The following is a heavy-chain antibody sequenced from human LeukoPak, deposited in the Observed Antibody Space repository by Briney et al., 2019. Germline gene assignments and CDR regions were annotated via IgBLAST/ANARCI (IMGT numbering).Heavy chain of an antibody. J-gene: IGHJ6*03. V-gene: IGHV4-59*02. CDR1: GGSVTSYY. Sequence: RASETLSLTCAVSGGSVTSYYWSWIQQPPGKGLEWIGYIYYSGSTNYSPSLKSRVTISADTSKNQFSLKLSSVTAADTAVYYCARESYDILTGHYLVGYYYYYMDVWGKGTTVTISS. CDR2: IYYSGST. CDR3: ARESYDILTGHYLVGYYYYYMDV. D-gene: IGHD3-9*01.